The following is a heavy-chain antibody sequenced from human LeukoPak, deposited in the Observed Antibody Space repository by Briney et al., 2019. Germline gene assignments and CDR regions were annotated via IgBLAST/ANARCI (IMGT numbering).Heavy chain of an antibody. CDR2: IKQDGSQE. CDR1: RFTLSTYW. V-gene: IGHV3-7*01. Sequence: SGGSLRLSCAASRFTLSTYWMSWDRQAPGKGLEWVAHIKQDGSQEYYVDSVKGRFTISRDSAKNSLYLQMNSLRAEDTAVYYCARGVPYDSWSGPHYSDYWGQGTLVTVSS. D-gene: IGHD3-3*01. CDR3: ARGVPYDSWSGPHYSDY. J-gene: IGHJ4*02.